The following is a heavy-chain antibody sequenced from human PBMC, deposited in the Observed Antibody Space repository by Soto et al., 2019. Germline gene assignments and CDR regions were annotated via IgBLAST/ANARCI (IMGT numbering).Heavy chain of an antibody. CDR2: ISGTSTYT. V-gene: IGHV3-11*06. D-gene: IGHD6-13*01. CDR1: GFIFSDYY. Sequence: QVQLVDSGGGLVKPGGSLRLSCAASGFIFSDYYMNWVRQAPGKGLEWISFISGTSTYTNYADSVKGRFTVSRDNAKKSLDLQMSSLAAEATAVYYGASGSDIAAPQDYWGQGGLVTVSS. J-gene: IGHJ4*02. CDR3: ASGSDIAAPQDY.